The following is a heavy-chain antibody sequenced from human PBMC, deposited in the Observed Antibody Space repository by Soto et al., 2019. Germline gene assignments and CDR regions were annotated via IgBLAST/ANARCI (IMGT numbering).Heavy chain of an antibody. Sequence: GASVKVSCKASGYTFNTYGINWVRQAPGQGLEWMGWISAYNGNTNYAEKVRGRVTMTTDTSTSTVYMELRSLRSDDTAVYYCAREALYSSGWYYSDYWGQGTPVTVSS. D-gene: IGHD6-13*01. CDR1: GYTFNTYG. J-gene: IGHJ4*02. CDR2: ISAYNGNT. V-gene: IGHV1-18*01. CDR3: AREALYSSGWYYSDY.